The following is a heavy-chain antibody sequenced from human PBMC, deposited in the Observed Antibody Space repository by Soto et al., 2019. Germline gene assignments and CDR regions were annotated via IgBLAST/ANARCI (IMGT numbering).Heavy chain of an antibody. CDR3: ARSSWPTDY. D-gene: IGHD6-13*01. J-gene: IGHJ4*02. V-gene: IGHV1-69*12. CDR1: GGTFNNHA. Sequence: QVQLVQSGAEVKKPGSSVKVSCKASGGTFNNHAIYWVRQAPGQGLEWMGGIIPIFNTPNYAQELQDRVTITADESTSTAYMELSSLTFDDTAVYYCARSSWPTDYWGQGTLVTVSS. CDR2: IIPIFNTP.